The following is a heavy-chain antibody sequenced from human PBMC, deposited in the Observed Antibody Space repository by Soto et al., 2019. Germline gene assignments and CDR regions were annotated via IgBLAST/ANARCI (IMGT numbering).Heavy chain of an antibody. V-gene: IGHV4-34*01. CDR3: ARESGLVVITKYYYYGMDV. CDR1: GGSFSGYY. D-gene: IGHD3-22*01. J-gene: IGHJ6*02. Sequence: QVQLQQWGAGLLKPSETLSLTCAVYGGSFSGYYWSWIRQPPGKGLEWIGEINHSGSTNYNPSLKSRVTISVAASKNQFSLKLSSVTAADTAVYYCARESGLVVITKYYYYGMDVWGQGTTVTVSS. CDR2: INHSGST.